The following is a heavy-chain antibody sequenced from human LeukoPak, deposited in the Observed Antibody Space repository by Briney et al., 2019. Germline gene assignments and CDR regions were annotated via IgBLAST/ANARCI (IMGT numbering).Heavy chain of an antibody. CDR2: ISSSSSYI. CDR1: GFTFSSYS. D-gene: IGHD6-25*01. J-gene: IGHJ5*02. V-gene: IGHV3-21*01. CDR3: AREPAAAGKNWFDP. Sequence: PGGSLRLSCAASGFTFSSYSMNWVRQAPGKGREWVSSISSSSSYIYYADSVKGRFTISRDNAKNSLYLQMNSLRAEDTAMYYCAREPAAAGKNWFDPWGQGTLVTVSS.